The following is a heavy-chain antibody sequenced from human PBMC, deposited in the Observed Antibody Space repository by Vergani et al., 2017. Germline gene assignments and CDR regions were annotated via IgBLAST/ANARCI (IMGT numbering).Heavy chain of an antibody. V-gene: IGHV4-34*01. CDR3: ARFNSISASSVPHY. Sequence: QVQLQQWGAGLLTPSETLSLTCAVYGGSFSGYYWSWIRQPPGKGLEWIGEIKHSGSTNYNPSLKSRVTIAVDTSKHQFTLKLSSVTAADTAVYYCARFNSISASSVPHYWGQGTLVTVSS. J-gene: IGHJ4*02. CDR2: IKHSGST. CDR1: GGSFSGYY. D-gene: IGHD2-21*01.